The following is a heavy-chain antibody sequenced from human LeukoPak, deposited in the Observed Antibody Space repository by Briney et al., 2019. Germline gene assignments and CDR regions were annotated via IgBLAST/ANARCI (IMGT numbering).Heavy chain of an antibody. V-gene: IGHV1-8*01. CDR3: ARGITIFGVVIISYYYMDV. Sequence: GASVKVSCKASGYTFTSYDINWVRQATGQGLEWMGWMNPNSGNTGYAQKFQGRVTITRNTSISTAYMELSSLRSEDTAVYYCARGITIFGVVIISYYYMDVWGKGTTVTVSS. CDR2: MNPNSGNT. D-gene: IGHD3-3*01. CDR1: GYTFTSYD. J-gene: IGHJ6*03.